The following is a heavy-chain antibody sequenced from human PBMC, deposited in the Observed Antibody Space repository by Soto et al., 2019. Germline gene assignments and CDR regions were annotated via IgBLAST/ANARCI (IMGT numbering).Heavy chain of an antibody. J-gene: IGHJ4*02. V-gene: IGHV3-23*01. D-gene: IGHD3-22*01. Sequence: EVQLLESGGGLVQPGGSLRLSCAASGFTFSSYAMSWVRQAPGKGLEWVSAISGSGGSTYYADSVKGRFTISRDNSQNTLYLQMNSLRAEDTDVYYCAKDKYYDSSGYSAVFDYWGQGTLVTVSS. CDR3: AKDKYYDSSGYSAVFDY. CDR1: GFTFSSYA. CDR2: ISGSGGST.